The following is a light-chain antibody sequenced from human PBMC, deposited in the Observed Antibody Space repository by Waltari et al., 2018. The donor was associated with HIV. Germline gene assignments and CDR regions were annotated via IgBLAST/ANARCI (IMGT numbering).Light chain of an antibody. CDR3: CSYAGSSTYV. Sequence: QSALTQPASVSGSPGQPITLSCTGTSSDVGGYNYVSWYQQHPGKAPKLMIYDASKRPSGVSNRFSGSKSGNTASLTISGLQAEDEADYYCCSYAGSSTYVFGTGTKVTVL. CDR1: SSDVGGYNY. V-gene: IGLV2-23*01. CDR2: DAS. J-gene: IGLJ1*01.